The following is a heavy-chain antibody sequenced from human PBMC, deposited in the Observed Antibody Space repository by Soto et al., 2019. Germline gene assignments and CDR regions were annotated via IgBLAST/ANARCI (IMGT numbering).Heavy chain of an antibody. D-gene: IGHD3-9*01. CDR2: IYWDDDK. J-gene: IGHJ4*02. V-gene: IGHV2-5*02. CDR3: AQVMSYDILTGYYIPTYFDY. CDR1: WFSLSTSGVG. Sequence: SGPTLVNPTQTLTLTCTFSWFSLSTSGVGVGWIRQPPGKALEWLALIYWDDDKRYSPSLKSRLTITKDTSKNQVVLTMTNMDPVDTGTYYCAQVMSYDILTGYYIPTYFDYWGQGTLVTVSS.